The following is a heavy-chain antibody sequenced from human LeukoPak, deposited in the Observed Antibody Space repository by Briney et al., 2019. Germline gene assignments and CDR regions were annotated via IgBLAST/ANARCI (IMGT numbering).Heavy chain of an antibody. CDR1: GGSFSSYY. CDR2: IYYSGST. CDR3: ARHPRTTWTFDY. D-gene: IGHD1-1*01. Sequence: SETLSLTCAVYGGSFSSYYWSWIRQPPGKGLEWIGYIYYSGSTNYNPSLKSRVTISVDTSKNQFSLKLSSVTAADTAVYYCARHPRTTWTFDYWGQGTLVTVSS. V-gene: IGHV4-59*08. J-gene: IGHJ4*02.